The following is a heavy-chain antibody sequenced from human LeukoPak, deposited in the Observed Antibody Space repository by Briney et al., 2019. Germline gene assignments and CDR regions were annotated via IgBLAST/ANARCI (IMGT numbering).Heavy chain of an antibody. Sequence: GGSLRLSCAASGFTFSSYSMNWVRQAPGKGLEWVSSISSSSSYIYYADSVKGRFTISRDNAKNMLYLQMNSLRAEDTAVYYCAKRTSVTTIFDYWGQGTLVTVSS. D-gene: IGHD4-17*01. CDR3: AKRTSVTTIFDY. V-gene: IGHV3-21*04. CDR1: GFTFSSYS. J-gene: IGHJ4*02. CDR2: ISSSSSYI.